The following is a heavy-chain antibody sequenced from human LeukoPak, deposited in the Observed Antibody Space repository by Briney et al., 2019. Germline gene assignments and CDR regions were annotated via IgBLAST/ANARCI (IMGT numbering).Heavy chain of an antibody. CDR2: IKQDGSEK. J-gene: IGHJ4*02. CDR3: TREGILAGVDY. Sequence: PGGSLRLSCATSGFTASSNYMSWVRQAPGKGLEWVANIKQDGSEKNYVDSVKGRFTISRDNAKNSMSLQMNSLRAEDTAVYYCTREGILAGVDYWGQGTLVTVSS. CDR1: GFTASSNY. V-gene: IGHV3-7*01. D-gene: IGHD6-13*01.